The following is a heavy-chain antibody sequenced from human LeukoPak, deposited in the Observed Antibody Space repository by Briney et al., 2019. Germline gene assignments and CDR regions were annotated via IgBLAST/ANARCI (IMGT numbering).Heavy chain of an antibody. CDR2: INPSGGST. J-gene: IGHJ3*02. V-gene: IGHV1-46*01. CDR3: ARTPFYYYDSSGQDAFDI. Sequence: ASVKVSCKASGYTFTSYYMHWVRQAPGQGLEWMGIINPSGGSTSCAQKFQGRVTMTRDTSTSTVYMELSSLRSEDTAVYYCARTPFYYYDSSGQDAFDIWGQGTMVTVSS. CDR1: GYTFTSYY. D-gene: IGHD3-22*01.